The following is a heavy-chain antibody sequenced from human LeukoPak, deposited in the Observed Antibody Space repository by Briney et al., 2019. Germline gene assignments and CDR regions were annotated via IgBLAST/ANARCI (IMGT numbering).Heavy chain of an antibody. Sequence: SETLSLTCTVSGGSISSYYWSWIRQPPGKGLEWIGYIYYTGSTNYNPSLKSRVTISVDTSKNQFSLKLSSVTAADTAVYCCARETDKEVDHWGQGTLVTVSS. CDR2: IYYTGST. CDR1: GGSISSYY. CDR3: ARETDKEVDH. J-gene: IGHJ4*02. V-gene: IGHV4-59*01.